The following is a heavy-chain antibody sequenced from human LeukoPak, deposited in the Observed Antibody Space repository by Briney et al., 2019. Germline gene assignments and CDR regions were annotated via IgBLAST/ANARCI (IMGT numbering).Heavy chain of an antibody. CDR3: ARGLYYGGAFDI. Sequence: SETLSLTCAVYGGSFSGYYWSWIRQPPGKGLEWIGEINHSGSTNYNPSLKSRVTISVDTSKNQFSLKLSSVTAADTAVYYCARGLYYGGAFDIWGQGTMVTVSS. D-gene: IGHD3-10*01. V-gene: IGHV4-34*01. J-gene: IGHJ3*02. CDR1: GGSFSGYY. CDR2: INHSGST.